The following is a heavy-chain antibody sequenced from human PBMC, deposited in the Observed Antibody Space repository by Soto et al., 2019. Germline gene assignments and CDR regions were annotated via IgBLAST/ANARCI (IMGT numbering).Heavy chain of an antibody. CDR3: ARDIDRLQLGGNYYYILDV. CDR1: GGTFSSSA. Sequence: QVQLVQSGAEMKEPGSSVKVSCKTSGGTFSSSAISWLRQAPGQGLEWMGGSIPLFRTPDYAQKFQGRVTXAXDXXTRTAYMGLSSLRSEDTAVYYCARDIDRLQLGGNYYYILDVWGQGTTITVSS. CDR2: SIPLFRTP. D-gene: IGHD4-4*01. V-gene: IGHV1-69*05. J-gene: IGHJ6*02.